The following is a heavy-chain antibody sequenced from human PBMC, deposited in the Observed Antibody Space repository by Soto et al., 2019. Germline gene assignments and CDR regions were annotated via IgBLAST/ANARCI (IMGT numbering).Heavy chain of an antibody. D-gene: IGHD3-22*01. CDR3: ARDLFPNYYDSSGYYWGY. CDR1: GGTFSSYA. CDR2: IIPIFGTA. J-gene: IGHJ4*02. V-gene: IGHV1-69*01. Sequence: QVQLVQSGAEVKKPGSSVKVSCKASGGTFSSYAISWVRQAPGQGLEWMGGIIPIFGTANYAQKFQGRVTIAADESTSTAYMELGSLRSEDTAVYYCARDLFPNYYDSSGYYWGYWGQGTLVTGSS.